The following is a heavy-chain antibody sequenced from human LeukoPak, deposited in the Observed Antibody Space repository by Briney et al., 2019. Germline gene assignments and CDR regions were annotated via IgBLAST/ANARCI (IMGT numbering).Heavy chain of an antibody. J-gene: IGHJ4*02. CDR1: GGSISSGNYC. Sequence: PSETLSLTCTVSGGSISSGNYCWSWIRQPAGKGLEWIGHIYISGNTNYNPSLKSRVAISVDTSKNQFSLKLSSVTAADTAVYYCARPGGLLWFGEHRDWGQGTLVTVSS. V-gene: IGHV4-61*09. CDR2: IYISGNT. D-gene: IGHD3-10*01. CDR3: ARPGGLLWFGEHRD.